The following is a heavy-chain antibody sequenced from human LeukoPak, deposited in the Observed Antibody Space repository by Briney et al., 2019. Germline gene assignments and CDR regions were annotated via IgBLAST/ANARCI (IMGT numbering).Heavy chain of an antibody. J-gene: IGHJ4*02. CDR2: ISGSGGST. D-gene: IGHD4-23*01. CDR3: AKEGDSNSALYYFDY. CDR1: GFTFSSYA. Sequence: GGSLRLSCTASGFTFSSYAMSWVRRAPGKGLEWVSAISGSGGSTYYADSVKGRFTISRDNSKNTLYLQMNSLRAEDTAVYYCAKEGDSNSALYYFDYWGQGTLVTVSS. V-gene: IGHV3-23*01.